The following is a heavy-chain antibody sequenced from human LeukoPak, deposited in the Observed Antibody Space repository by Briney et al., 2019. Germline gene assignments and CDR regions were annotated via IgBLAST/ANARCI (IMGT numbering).Heavy chain of an antibody. D-gene: IGHD3-10*01. CDR1: GGSFSGYY. Sequence: SETLSLTCAVYGGSFSGYYWSWIRQPPGKGLEWIGEINHSGSTNYNPSLKSRVTISVDTSKNQFSLKLSSVTAADTAMYYCARGIPNYYGSGSYPNFDYWGQGTLVTVSS. J-gene: IGHJ4*02. V-gene: IGHV4-34*01. CDR2: INHSGST. CDR3: ARGIPNYYGSGSYPNFDY.